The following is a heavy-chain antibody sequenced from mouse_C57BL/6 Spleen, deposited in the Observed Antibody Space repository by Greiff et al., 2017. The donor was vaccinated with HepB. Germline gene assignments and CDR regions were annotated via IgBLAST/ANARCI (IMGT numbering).Heavy chain of an antibody. J-gene: IGHJ2*01. CDR2: IDPSDSYT. CDR3: DFYYSNFDY. D-gene: IGHD2-5*01. CDR1: GYTFTSYW. Sequence: QVQLQQPGAELVKPGASVKLSCKASGYTFTSYWMQWVKQRPGQGLEWIGEIDPSDSYTNYNQKFKGKATLTVDTSSSTAYMQLSSLTSEDSAVYYCDFYYSNFDYWGQGTTLTVSS. V-gene: IGHV1-50*01.